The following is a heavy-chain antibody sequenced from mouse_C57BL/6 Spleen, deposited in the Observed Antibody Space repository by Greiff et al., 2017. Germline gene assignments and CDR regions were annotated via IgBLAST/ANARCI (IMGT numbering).Heavy chain of an antibody. Sequence: QVQLQQPGAELVKPGASVKMSCKASGYTFTSYWITWVKQRPGQGLEWIGDIYPGSGSTNYNEKFKSKATLTVDTSSSTAYMQLSSLTSEDSAVYDCAREGVDSSYFDYWGQGTTLTVSS. J-gene: IGHJ2*01. V-gene: IGHV1-55*01. CDR3: AREGVDSSYFDY. CDR2: IYPGSGST. CDR1: GYTFTSYW. D-gene: IGHD3-2*01.